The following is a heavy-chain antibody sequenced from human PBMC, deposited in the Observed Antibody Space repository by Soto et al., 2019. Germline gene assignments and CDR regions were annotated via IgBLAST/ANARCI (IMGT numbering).Heavy chain of an antibody. CDR1: GYTFTDYA. J-gene: IGHJ4*02. CDR3: AREHDFWTGYSFDY. Sequence: ASVKVSCKASGYTFTDYAIQWVRQAPGQRLEWMGWINAGNGNTKYSQKFQGRVTITRDTSASTAYIELSSLRSEDTAVYYCAREHDFWTGYSFDYWGKGRLVTVSS. D-gene: IGHD3-3*01. CDR2: INAGNGNT. V-gene: IGHV1-3*01.